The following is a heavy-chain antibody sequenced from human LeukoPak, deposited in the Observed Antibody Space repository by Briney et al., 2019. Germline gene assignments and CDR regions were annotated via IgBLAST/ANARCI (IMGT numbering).Heavy chain of an antibody. V-gene: IGHV3-7*01. Sequence: PGGSLRLSCAASGFTFSRYWMNWVHQAPGKGLEWVANIKQDGSEKYYVDSVKGRFTISRDNAKSSLYLQMNSLRAEDTALYYRARDPSRGYSYGSVDYWGQGTLVTVSS. CDR2: IKQDGSEK. D-gene: IGHD5-18*01. J-gene: IGHJ4*02. CDR3: ARDPSRGYSYGSVDY. CDR1: GFTFSRYW.